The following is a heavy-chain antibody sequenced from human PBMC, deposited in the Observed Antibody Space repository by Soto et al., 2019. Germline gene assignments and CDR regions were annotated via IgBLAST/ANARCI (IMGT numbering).Heavy chain of an antibody. CDR1: GDSVSTNIAA. V-gene: IGHV6-1*01. D-gene: IGHD1-7*01. CDR3: ARDAAPTLNYPHGMDV. J-gene: IGHJ6*02. Sequence: SQTLSLTCAISGDSVSTNIAAWSWIRQSPSRGLEWLGRTLYRSSKWYNEYAVSVKSRMTINPDTSKDQFSLQLNSVTPEDTAVYYCARDAAPTLNYPHGMDVWGQGTAVTVSS. CDR2: TLYRSSKWYN.